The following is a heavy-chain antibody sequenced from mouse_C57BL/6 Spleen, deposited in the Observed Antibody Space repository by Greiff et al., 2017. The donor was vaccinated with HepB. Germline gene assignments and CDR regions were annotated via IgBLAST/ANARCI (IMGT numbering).Heavy chain of an antibody. Sequence: EVNLVESGGGLVKPGGSLKLSCAASGFTFSDYGMHWVRQAPEKGLEWVAYISSGSSTIYYADTVKGRFTIPRDNAKNTLFLQMTSLRSEDTAMYYCARGGYGNSSWFAYWGQGTLVTVSA. V-gene: IGHV5-17*01. CDR3: ARGGYGNSSWFAY. D-gene: IGHD2-1*01. J-gene: IGHJ3*01. CDR2: ISSGSSTI. CDR1: GFTFSDYG.